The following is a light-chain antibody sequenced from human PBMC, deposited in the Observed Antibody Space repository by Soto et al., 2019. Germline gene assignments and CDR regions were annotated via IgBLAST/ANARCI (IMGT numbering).Light chain of an antibody. V-gene: IGKV1-27*01. CDR2: TAS. CDR1: QGVSNY. CDR3: HQRQSWPRT. J-gene: IGKJ1*01. Sequence: DLQMTQSPSSLSASLGDRVTITCRASQGVSNYLAWYQQKPGKVPKLLIYTASNRAAGVPARFSGSGSGTDFTLTISNVEPEDFAVYYCHQRQSWPRTFGQGTKVDIK.